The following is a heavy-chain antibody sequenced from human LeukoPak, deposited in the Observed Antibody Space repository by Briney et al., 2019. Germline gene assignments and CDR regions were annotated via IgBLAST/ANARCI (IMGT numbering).Heavy chain of an antibody. V-gene: IGHV4-34*01. J-gene: IGHJ4*02. D-gene: IGHD3-22*01. Sequence: SETLSLTCAVYGGSFSGYYWSWIRQPPGKGLEWIGEINHSGSTNYNPSLKSRVTISVDTSKNQFSLKLSSVTAADTAVYYCASFPRPQLRYYYDSSGYYNARDYWGQGTLVTVSS. CDR1: GGSFSGYY. CDR3: ASFPRPQLRYYYDSSGYYNARDY. CDR2: INHSGST.